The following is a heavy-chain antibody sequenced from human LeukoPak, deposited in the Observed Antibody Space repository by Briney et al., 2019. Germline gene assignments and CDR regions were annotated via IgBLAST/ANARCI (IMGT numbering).Heavy chain of an antibody. V-gene: IGHV3-23*01. J-gene: IGHJ4*02. CDR1: GFTFSTYA. CDR3: ARRLLVGTTVRPYFDY. CDR2: ITGGGGAT. Sequence: GGSLRLSCAASGFTFSTYAISWVRQAPGEGLEWVSTITGGGGATYYADSVKGRFTISRDNSKHTVYLEMNSLQAEDTAVYYCARRLLVGTTVRPYFDYWGQGTLVTVSS. D-gene: IGHD1-26*01.